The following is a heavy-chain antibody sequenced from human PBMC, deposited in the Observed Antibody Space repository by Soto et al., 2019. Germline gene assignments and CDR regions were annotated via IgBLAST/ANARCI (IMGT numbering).Heavy chain of an antibody. CDR2: INHSGST. CDR1: GGSFSGYY. V-gene: IGHV4-34*01. Sequence: SETLSLTCAVYGGSFSGYYWSWIRQPPGKGLEWIGEINHSGSTNYNPSLKSRVTISVDTSKNQFSLKLSSVTAADTAVYYCARGGAIVVVPAARKAKSIDYWGQGTLVTVSS. CDR3: ARGGAIVVVPAARKAKSIDY. D-gene: IGHD2-2*01. J-gene: IGHJ4*02.